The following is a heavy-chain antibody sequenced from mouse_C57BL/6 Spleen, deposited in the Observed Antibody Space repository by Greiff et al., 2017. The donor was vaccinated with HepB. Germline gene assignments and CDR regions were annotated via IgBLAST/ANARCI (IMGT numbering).Heavy chain of an antibody. CDR3: ARNNGSSSGFDY. D-gene: IGHD1-1*01. V-gene: IGHV1-72*01. Sequence: QVQLQHPGAELVKPGASVKLSCKASGYTFTSYWMPWVKQRPGRGLEWIGRFDPNSGGTKYNEKFKSKATLTVDKPTSTAYMQLSSLTSEDSAVYYCARNNGSSSGFDYWGQGTTLTVSS. CDR1: GYTFTSYW. CDR2: FDPNSGGT. J-gene: IGHJ2*01.